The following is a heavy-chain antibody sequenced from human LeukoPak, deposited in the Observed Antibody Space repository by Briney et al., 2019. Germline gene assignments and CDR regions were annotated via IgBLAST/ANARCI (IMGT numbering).Heavy chain of an antibody. J-gene: IGHJ5*02. CDR2: IDKKDKGYATAT. CDR1: GFTFSGSA. D-gene: IGHD1-26*01. Sequence: GGSLRLSCAASGFTFSGSAIHWVRQSSGKGLEWVGQIDKKDKGYATATAYAASVKGRFTISRDDSINTAYLQMKSLKTEDTALYYCTRDSGTYNWFNPWGQGTLVTVSS. V-gene: IGHV3-73*01. CDR3: TRDSGTYNWFNP.